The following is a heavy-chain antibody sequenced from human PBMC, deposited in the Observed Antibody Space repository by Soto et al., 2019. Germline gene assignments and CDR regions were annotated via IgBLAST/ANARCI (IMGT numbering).Heavy chain of an antibody. J-gene: IGHJ3*02. CDR3: AREPKGLRLRGDAFDI. CDR2: IYYSGST. D-gene: IGHD5-12*01. V-gene: IGHV4-31*03. CDR1: GGSISSGGYY. Sequence: SETLSLTCTVSGGSISSGGYYWSWIRQHPGKGLEWIGYIYYSGSTYYNPSLKSRVTISVDTSKNQFSLKLSSVTAADTAVYYCAREPKGLRLRGDAFDIWGQGTMVTVSS.